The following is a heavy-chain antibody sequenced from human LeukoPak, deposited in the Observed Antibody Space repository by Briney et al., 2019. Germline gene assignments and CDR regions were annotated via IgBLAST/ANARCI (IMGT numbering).Heavy chain of an antibody. Sequence: SETLSLTCTVSGYSITSGYYWGWIRQPPGKGLEWIGSIYYSGSTYYNPSLKSRVTISVDTSKNQFSLKLSSVTAADTAVYYCARAAVTTPDAFDIWGQGTMVTVSS. D-gene: IGHD4-17*01. V-gene: IGHV4-38-2*02. CDR3: ARAAVTTPDAFDI. J-gene: IGHJ3*02. CDR1: GYSITSGYY. CDR2: IYYSGST.